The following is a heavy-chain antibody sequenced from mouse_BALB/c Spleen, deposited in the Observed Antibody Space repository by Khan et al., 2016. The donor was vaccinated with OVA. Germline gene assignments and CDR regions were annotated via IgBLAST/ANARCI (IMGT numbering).Heavy chain of an antibody. V-gene: IGHV3-2*02. CDR2: ISYSGFT. J-gene: IGHJ2*01. CDR1: GYSITSGYA. D-gene: IGHD1-2*01. Sequence: EVQLQESGPGLVKPSQSLSLTCTVTGYSITSGYAWNWIRQFPGNQLEWMGYISYSGFTNYNPSLKSQISITRETSKNQFFLQLSSVTFEDTDTYYCARSTYYGYYFDYWGQGATLTVSS. CDR3: ARSTYYGYYFDY.